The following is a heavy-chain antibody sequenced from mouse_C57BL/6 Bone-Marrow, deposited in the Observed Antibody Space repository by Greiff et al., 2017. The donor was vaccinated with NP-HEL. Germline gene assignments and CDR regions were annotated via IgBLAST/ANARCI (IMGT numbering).Heavy chain of an antibody. CDR2: IYPGGGYT. Sequence: VMLVESGAELVRPGTSVKMSCKASGYTFTNYWIGWAKQRPGHGLEWIGDIYPGGGYTNYNEKFKGKATLTADKSSSTAYMQFSSLTSEDSAIYYCARVYDGYSYYYAMDYWGQGTSVTVSS. CDR1: GYTFTNYW. V-gene: IGHV1-63*01. J-gene: IGHJ4*01. D-gene: IGHD2-3*01. CDR3: ARVYDGYSYYYAMDY.